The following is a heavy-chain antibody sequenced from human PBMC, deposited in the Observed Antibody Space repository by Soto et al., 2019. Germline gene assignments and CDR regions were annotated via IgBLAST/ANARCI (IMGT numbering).Heavy chain of an antibody. CDR3: ARDRRYSGYGKTNWFDP. V-gene: IGHV1-3*01. CDR2: INAGNGNT. CDR1: GYTFTSYA. Sequence: ASVKVSCKASGYTFTSYAMHWVRQAPGQRLEWMGWINAGNGNTKYSQKFQGRVTITRDTSASTAYMELSSLRSEDTAVYYCARDRRYSGYGKTNWFDPWGQGTLVTVSS. J-gene: IGHJ5*02. D-gene: IGHD5-12*01.